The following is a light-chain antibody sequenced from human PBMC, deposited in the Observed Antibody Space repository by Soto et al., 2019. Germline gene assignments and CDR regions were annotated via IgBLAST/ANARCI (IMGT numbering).Light chain of an antibody. CDR2: GAS. CDR3: QQYGSSPT. J-gene: IGKJ1*01. CDR1: QSVSSSY. Sequence: IALSHPPGILSLYPRERATLSCRASQSVSSSYLAWYQQKPGQAPRLLIYGASSRATGIPDRFSGSGSGTDFTLPICRLEPEDFVVYYCQQYGSSPTFGQGTKVDIK. V-gene: IGKV3-20*01.